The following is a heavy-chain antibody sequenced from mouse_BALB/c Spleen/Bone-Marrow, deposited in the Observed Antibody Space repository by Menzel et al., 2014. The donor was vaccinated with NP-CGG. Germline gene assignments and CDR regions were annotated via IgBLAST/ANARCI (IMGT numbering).Heavy chain of an antibody. J-gene: IGHJ4*01. CDR1: GYTFTSYW. V-gene: IGHV1-7*01. CDR2: INPSTGYT. CDR3: ARPRPRDAMDY. D-gene: IGHD3-3*01. Sequence: QVQLQQSGAELAKPGASVKMSCKASGYTFTSYWMHWVKQRPGQGLEWIGYINPSTGYTKYNQKFKDKATLTADKSSSTAYMQLSSLTSEDSAVYYWARPRPRDAMDYWGQGTSVTVSS.